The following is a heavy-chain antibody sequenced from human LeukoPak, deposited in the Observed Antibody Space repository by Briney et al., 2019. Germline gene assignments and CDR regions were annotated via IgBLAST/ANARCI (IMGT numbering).Heavy chain of an antibody. J-gene: IGHJ4*02. CDR1: GYTFTSYG. D-gene: IGHD2-8*01. CDR2: ISAYNSNT. V-gene: IGHV1-18*01. Sequence: AASVKVSCKASGYTFTSYGISWVRQAPGQGREWMGWISAYNSNTNYAQKLQGRVTMTRDTSTSTAYMELRSLRSDDTAVYYCARGQGGLDIVLMVYTYYFDYWGQGTLVTVSS. CDR3: ARGQGGLDIVLMVYTYYFDY.